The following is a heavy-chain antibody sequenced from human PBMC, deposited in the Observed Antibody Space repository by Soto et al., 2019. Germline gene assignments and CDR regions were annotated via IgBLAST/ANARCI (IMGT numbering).Heavy chain of an antibody. V-gene: IGHV4-31*03. CDR2: IYYSGST. J-gene: IGHJ4*02. CDR1: GGSISSGGYY. CDR3: ARDGSYYYDSSGYYFDY. D-gene: IGHD3-22*01. Sequence: SETLSLTCTVSGGSISSGGYYWSWIRQHPGKGLGWIGYIYYSGSTYYNPSLKSRVTISVDTSKNQFSLKLSSVTAADTAVYYCARDGSYYYDSSGYYFDYWGQGTLVTVSS.